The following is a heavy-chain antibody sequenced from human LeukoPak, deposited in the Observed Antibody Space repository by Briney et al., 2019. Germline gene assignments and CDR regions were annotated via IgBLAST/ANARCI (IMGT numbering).Heavy chain of an antibody. D-gene: IGHD3-22*01. Sequence: SETLSLTCAVSGYSISSGYYRGWIRQPPGKGLEWIGSIYHSGSTYYNPSLKSRVTISVDTSKNQFSLKLSSVTAADTAVYYCARCRDYYDSSGYYSQFDYWGQGTLVTVSS. V-gene: IGHV4-38-2*01. CDR1: GYSISSGYY. CDR3: ARCRDYYDSSGYYSQFDY. J-gene: IGHJ4*02. CDR2: IYHSGST.